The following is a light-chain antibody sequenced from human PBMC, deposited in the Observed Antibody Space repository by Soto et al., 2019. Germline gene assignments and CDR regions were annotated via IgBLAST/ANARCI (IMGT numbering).Light chain of an antibody. CDR2: KVS. CDR3: MQGTLWPFT. CDR1: QGLVSSDGNTY. J-gene: IGKJ3*01. Sequence: DVVLTQSPLSLPVTLGQPASISCKSSQGLVSSDGNTYLNWFQQRPGQSPRRLIYKVSNRDSGVPDRFSGSGSGTDFTLKISRVEAEDVGVYYCMQGTLWPFTFGPGTKVDIK. V-gene: IGKV2-30*01.